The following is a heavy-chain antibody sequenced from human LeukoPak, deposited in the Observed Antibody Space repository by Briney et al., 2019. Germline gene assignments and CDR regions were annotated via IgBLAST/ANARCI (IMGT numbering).Heavy chain of an antibody. Sequence: ASVKVSCKASGYTFTGYYMHWVRQAPGQGLEWMGWINPNSGGTNYAQKFQGRVTMTGDTSISTAYMELSRLRSDDTAVYYCASIGAHYYDSSGYYVLDYWGQGTLVTVSS. D-gene: IGHD3-22*01. J-gene: IGHJ4*02. V-gene: IGHV1-2*02. CDR2: INPNSGGT. CDR3: ASIGAHYYDSSGYYVLDY. CDR1: GYTFTGYY.